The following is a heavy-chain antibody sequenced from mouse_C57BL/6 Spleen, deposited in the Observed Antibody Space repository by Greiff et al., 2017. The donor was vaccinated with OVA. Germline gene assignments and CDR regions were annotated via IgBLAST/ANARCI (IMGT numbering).Heavy chain of an antibody. CDR1: GYTFTSYW. J-gene: IGHJ2*01. V-gene: IGHV1-52*01. CDR2: IDPSDSET. Sequence: VQLQQPGAELVRPGSSVKLSCKASGYTFTSYWMHWVKQRPIQGLEWIGNIDPSDSETHYNQKFKDKATLTVDKYYSTAYMQLSSLTSEDSAVYYCARSDYYGSSYYFDYWGQGTTLTVSS. CDR3: ARSDYYGSSYYFDY. D-gene: IGHD1-1*01.